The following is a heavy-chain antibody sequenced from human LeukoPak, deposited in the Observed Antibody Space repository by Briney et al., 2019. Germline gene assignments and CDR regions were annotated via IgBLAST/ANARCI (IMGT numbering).Heavy chain of an antibody. Sequence: ASVKVSCKASGYTFTSYAMHWVRQAPGQRLEWMGWINAGNGNTKYSQKFQGRVTITRDTSASTAYMELSSLRSDDTAVYYCARAYPTYCSSTSCNPSPRFDPWGQGTLVTVSS. CDR2: INAGNGNT. V-gene: IGHV1-3*01. D-gene: IGHD2-2*01. CDR1: GYTFTSYA. CDR3: ARAYPTYCSSTSCNPSPRFDP. J-gene: IGHJ5*02.